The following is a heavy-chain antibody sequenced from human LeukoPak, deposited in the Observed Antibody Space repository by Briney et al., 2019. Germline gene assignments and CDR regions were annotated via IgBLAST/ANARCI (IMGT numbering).Heavy chain of an antibody. CDR2: IYHSGST. Sequence: PSQTLSLTCTVSGASISSGGYYWSWIRQPPGKGLEWIGYIYHSGSTYYNPSLESRVTISVDTSKNQFSLKLSSVTAADTAVYYCARDRTYGDYVAEDIWGQGTMVTVSS. D-gene: IGHD4-17*01. CDR1: GASISSGGYY. J-gene: IGHJ3*02. CDR3: ARDRTYGDYVAEDI. V-gene: IGHV4-30-2*01.